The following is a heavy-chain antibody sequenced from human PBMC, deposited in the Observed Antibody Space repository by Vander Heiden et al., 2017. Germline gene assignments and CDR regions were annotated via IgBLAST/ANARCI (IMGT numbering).Heavy chain of an antibody. CDR3: AKLYCSSTVCYIDY. D-gene: IGHD2-2*02. CDR2: ISYDGSNK. V-gene: IGHV3-30*18. Sequence: QVHLVESGGGVVQPGGSLRLSCAASGFPFSNYGMHWVRQAPGKGLEWVSVISYDGSNKYYANTLKGRFTISRDNSKNTLFLQMNSLRTEDTALYYCAKLYCSSTVCYIDYWGQGTLVTVSS. CDR1: GFPFSNYG. J-gene: IGHJ4*02.